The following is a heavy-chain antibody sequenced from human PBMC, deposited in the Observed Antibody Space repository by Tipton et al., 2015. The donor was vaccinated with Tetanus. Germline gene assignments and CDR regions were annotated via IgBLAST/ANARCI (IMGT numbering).Heavy chain of an antibody. D-gene: IGHD2-21*01. CDR2: VSASGNT. Sequence: GSLRLSCAGSGFLISSYAMNWVRQVPGEGLEWVSGVSASGNTNYADSVDGRFTISRDNAKNTKYLQMNSLRAEDTATYYCVKLKSRGASSAIEHWGQGTLVTVSS. V-gene: IGHV3-23*01. CDR1: GFLISSYA. J-gene: IGHJ4*02. CDR3: VKLKSRGASSAIEH.